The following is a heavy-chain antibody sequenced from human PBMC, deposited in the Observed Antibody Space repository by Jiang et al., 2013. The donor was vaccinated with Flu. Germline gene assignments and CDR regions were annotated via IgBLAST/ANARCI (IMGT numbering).Heavy chain of an antibody. CDR1: GGSISSYY. V-gene: IGHV4-59*01. D-gene: IGHD4-17*01. Sequence: SGPGLVKPSETLSLTCTVSGGSISSYYWSWIRQPPGKGLEWIGYIYYSGSTNYNPSLKSRVTISVDTSKNQFSLKLSSVTAADTAVYYCARASPTVSPNYWGQGTLVTVSS. J-gene: IGHJ4*02. CDR3: ARASPTVSPNY. CDR2: IYYSGST.